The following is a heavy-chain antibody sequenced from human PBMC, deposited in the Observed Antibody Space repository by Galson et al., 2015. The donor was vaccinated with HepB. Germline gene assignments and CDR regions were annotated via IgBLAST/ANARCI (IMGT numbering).Heavy chain of an antibody. V-gene: IGHV3-30*18. CDR2: ISYDGSNK. J-gene: IGHJ6*02. CDR3: AKDLLRGYRSYYYYYGMDV. Sequence: SLRLSCAASGFTFSSYGMHWVRQAPGKGLEWVAVISYDGSNKYYADSVKGRFTISRDNSKNTLYLQMNSLRAEDTAVYYCAKDLLRGYRSYYYYYGMDVWGQGTTVTVSS. D-gene: IGHD5-12*01. CDR1: GFTFSSYG.